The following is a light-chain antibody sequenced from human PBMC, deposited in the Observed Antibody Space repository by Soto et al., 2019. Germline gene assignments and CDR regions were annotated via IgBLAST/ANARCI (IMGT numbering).Light chain of an antibody. V-gene: IGLV2-14*01. J-gene: IGLJ1*01. CDR3: FSFNTTRTHV. Sequence: QSALTQPASLSGSPGQSITISCTGTSSDIGAYDYVSWFQQHPGKAPKLMISEVNNRPSGVSNRFSGSKSGNTAYLTISGLQVEDEAEYFCFSFNTTRTHVFGTGTKVTVL. CDR2: EVN. CDR1: SSDIGAYDY.